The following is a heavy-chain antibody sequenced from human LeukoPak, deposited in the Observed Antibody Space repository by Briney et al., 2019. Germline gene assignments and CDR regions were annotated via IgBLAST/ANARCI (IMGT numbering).Heavy chain of an antibody. CDR2: IYYSGST. D-gene: IGHD3-16*01. Sequence: PSQTLSLTCTVSGGSISSGGYYWSWIRQHPGKGLEWIGYIYYSGSTYYNPSPKSRVTISVDTSKNQFSLSLASVTAADTAVYFCATSGVVLQTGFDSWGQGALVTVSS. CDR3: ATSGVVLQTGFDS. V-gene: IGHV4-31*03. CDR1: GGSISSGGYY. J-gene: IGHJ4*01.